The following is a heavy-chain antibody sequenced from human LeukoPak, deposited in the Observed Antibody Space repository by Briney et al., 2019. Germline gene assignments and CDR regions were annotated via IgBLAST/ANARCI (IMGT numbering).Heavy chain of an antibody. J-gene: IGHJ4*02. CDR2: VHYSGNT. D-gene: IGHD3-10*01. CDR1: GGSISGYY. V-gene: IGHV4-59*03. CDR3: VIGRGWQPDY. Sequence: SETLSLTCTVSGGSISGYYHNWVRQSPGRGLEWIGLVHYSGNTNYSPSLKSRVSISTDTSKNQFSLELTSVTAADTAVYYCVIGRGWQPDYWGQGIPVTVSS.